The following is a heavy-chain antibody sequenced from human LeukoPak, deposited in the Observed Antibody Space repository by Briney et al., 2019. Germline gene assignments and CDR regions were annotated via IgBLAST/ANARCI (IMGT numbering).Heavy chain of an antibody. CDR2: INPNSGGR. CDR1: GYTFTGYS. CDR3: ARNGHISAWSYYYYYVDV. V-gene: IGHV1-2*02. J-gene: IGHJ6*03. D-gene: IGHD6-19*01. Sequence: ASVKVSCKASGYTFTGYSMHWVRQAPGQGLEWMGWINPNSGGRKYAQKFQGRVTMTRDMSISTAYMELSGLGYDDTAVYYCARNGHISAWSYYYYYVDVWGMGTTVTVSS.